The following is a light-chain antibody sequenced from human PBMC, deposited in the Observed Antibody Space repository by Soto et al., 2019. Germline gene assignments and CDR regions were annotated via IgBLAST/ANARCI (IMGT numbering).Light chain of an antibody. V-gene: IGLV1-44*01. CDR3: SSYTNINTRACV. J-gene: IGLJ1*01. CDR2: SNN. Sequence: QSVLTQPPSASGTPGQRVTISCSGSSSNIGSHTVNWYQQLPGTAPKLLIYSNNQRPSGVPDRFSGSKSGTSASLAISGLQSEDEAEYYCSSYTNINTRACVFGTGTKLTVL. CDR1: SSNIGSHT.